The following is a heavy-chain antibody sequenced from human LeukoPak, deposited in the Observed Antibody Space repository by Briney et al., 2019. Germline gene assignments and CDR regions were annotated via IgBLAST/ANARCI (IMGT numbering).Heavy chain of an antibody. V-gene: IGHV4-34*01. CDR1: GGSFSGYY. CDR3: ARHPLPSGSSGYYREINWFDP. D-gene: IGHD3-22*01. J-gene: IGHJ5*02. Sequence: PSETLSLTCAVYGGSFSGYYWSWIRQPPGKGLEWIGEINHSGSTNYNPSLKSRVTISVDTSKNQFSLKLSSVTAADTAVYYCARHPLPSGSSGYYREINWFDPWGQGTLVTVSS. CDR2: INHSGST.